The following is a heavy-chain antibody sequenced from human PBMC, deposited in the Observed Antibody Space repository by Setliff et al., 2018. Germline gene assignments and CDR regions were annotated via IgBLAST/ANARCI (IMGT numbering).Heavy chain of an antibody. CDR2: IFYSGYT. CDR3: ARGSGRGYSYGLFDY. Sequence: SETLSLTCTVSGGSVSTYYWSWIRQPPGKGLEWIGFIFYSGYTHYNPSLKSRVTMSVDVSRDQFSLELSSVTAADTAVYFCARGSGRGYSYGLFDYWGQGSLITVSS. J-gene: IGHJ4*02. D-gene: IGHD5-18*01. V-gene: IGHV4-59*02. CDR1: GGSVSTYY.